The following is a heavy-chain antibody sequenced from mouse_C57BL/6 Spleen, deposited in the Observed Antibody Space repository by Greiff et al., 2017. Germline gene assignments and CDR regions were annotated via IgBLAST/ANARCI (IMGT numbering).Heavy chain of an antibody. CDR1: GYTFTSYW. CDR3: ARHYYGSSSEAMDY. J-gene: IGHJ4*01. CDR2: IDPSDSYT. V-gene: IGHV1-69*01. Sequence: QVQLQQPGAELVMPGASVKLSCKASGYTFTSYWMHWVKQRPGQGLEWIGEIDPSDSYTNYNQKFKGKSTLTVDKSSSTAYMQLSSLTSEDSAVYYCARHYYGSSSEAMDYWGQGTSVTVSS. D-gene: IGHD1-1*01.